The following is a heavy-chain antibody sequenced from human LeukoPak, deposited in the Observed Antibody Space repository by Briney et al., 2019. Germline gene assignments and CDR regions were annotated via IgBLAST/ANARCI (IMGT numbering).Heavy chain of an antibody. Sequence: PGGSLRLSCAASGFTFSSYAMSWVRQAPGKGLEWASAISGSGGSTYYADSVKGRFTISRDNSKNTLYLQMNSLRAEDTAVYYCAKDVLRFLEWYTTFDYWGQGTLVTVSS. J-gene: IGHJ4*02. CDR3: AKDVLRFLEWYTTFDY. D-gene: IGHD3-3*01. CDR2: ISGSGGST. CDR1: GFTFSSYA. V-gene: IGHV3-23*01.